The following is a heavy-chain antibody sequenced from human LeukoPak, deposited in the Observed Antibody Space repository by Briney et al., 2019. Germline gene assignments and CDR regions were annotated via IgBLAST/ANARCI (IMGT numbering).Heavy chain of an antibody. Sequence: PGGSLRLSCAASGFTFSSYEMNWVRQAPGRGLEWVSYIGNTGRTIYYADSVQGGFTISRDNAKNSLYLQMNSLRAEDTAIYYCVRGDRYFFDFWGQGTLVTVSS. CDR3: VRGDRYFFDF. V-gene: IGHV3-48*03. CDR2: IGNTGRTI. J-gene: IGHJ4*02. D-gene: IGHD1-14*01. CDR1: GFTFSSYE.